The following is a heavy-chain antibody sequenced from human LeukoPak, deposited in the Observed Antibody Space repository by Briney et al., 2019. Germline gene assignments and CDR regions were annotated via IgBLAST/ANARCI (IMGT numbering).Heavy chain of an antibody. CDR1: GGSISSYY. D-gene: IGHD5-18*01. J-gene: IGHJ5*02. CDR2: IYSSGST. Sequence: PSETLSLTCTVSGGSISSYYWSWIRQPPGKGLEWIGYIYSSGSTNYNPSLKSRVTISVDTSNNQFSLKLSSVTAADTAVYYCARGHSYGYGCFDPWGQGTLVTVSS. CDR3: ARGHSYGYGCFDP. V-gene: IGHV4-59*01.